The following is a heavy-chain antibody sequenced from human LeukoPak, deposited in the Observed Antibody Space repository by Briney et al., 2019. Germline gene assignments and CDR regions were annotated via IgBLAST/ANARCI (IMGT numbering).Heavy chain of an antibody. Sequence: GGSLRPSCAASGFTFSSYGMHWVRQAPGKGLEWVAFIRYDGSNKYYANSVKGRFTISRDNSKNTLYLQMNSLRAEDTAVYYCAKDRERGSGLYYFDYWGQGTLVTVSS. CDR1: GFTFSSYG. D-gene: IGHD3-10*01. V-gene: IGHV3-30*02. CDR2: IRYDGSNK. J-gene: IGHJ4*02. CDR3: AKDRERGSGLYYFDY.